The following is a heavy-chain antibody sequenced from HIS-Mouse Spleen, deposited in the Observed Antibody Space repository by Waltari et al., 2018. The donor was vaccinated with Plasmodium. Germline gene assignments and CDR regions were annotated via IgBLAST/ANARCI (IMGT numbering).Heavy chain of an antibody. D-gene: IGHD6-13*01. V-gene: IGHV3-7*01. Sequence: EVQLVESGGGLVQRGGSLSVSCAAGGFTFSSYWMSWVRQAPGKGLEWVANIKQDGSEKYYVDSVKGRFTISRDNAKNSLYLQMNSLRAEDTAVYYCASSWYWYFDLWGRGTLVTVSS. CDR1: GFTFSSYW. CDR3: ASSWYWYFDL. J-gene: IGHJ2*01. CDR2: IKQDGSEK.